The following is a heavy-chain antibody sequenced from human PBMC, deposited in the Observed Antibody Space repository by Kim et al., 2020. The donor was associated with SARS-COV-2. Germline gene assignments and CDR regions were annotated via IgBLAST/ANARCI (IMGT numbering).Heavy chain of an antibody. D-gene: IGHD3-10*01. CDR3: ARGGNRHASWRYYIDY. Sequence: PSLKSRITISIDTSRNQVSMKLNSLTAADTAVYYCARGGNRHASWRYYIDYWGQGALVTVSS. J-gene: IGHJ4*02. V-gene: IGHV4-59*09.